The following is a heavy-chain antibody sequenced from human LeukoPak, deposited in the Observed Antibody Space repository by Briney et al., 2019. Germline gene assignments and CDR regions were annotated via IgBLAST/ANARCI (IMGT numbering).Heavy chain of an antibody. CDR2: IRGSGVGT. CDR1: GFTVSSNY. J-gene: IGHJ3*02. V-gene: IGHV3-23*01. CDR3: ARDPNGDYIGAFDI. D-gene: IGHD4-17*01. Sequence: GGSLRLSCAASGFTVSSNYMSWVRQAPGKGPEWVSAIRGSGVGTDYADSVRGRFTISRDNSKNTLYLQMNRLRGEDTAVYYCARDPNGDYIGAFDILGQGTMVTVSS.